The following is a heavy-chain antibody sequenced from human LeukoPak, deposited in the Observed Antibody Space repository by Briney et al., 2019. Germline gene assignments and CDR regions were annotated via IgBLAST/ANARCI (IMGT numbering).Heavy chain of an antibody. CDR2: IYYSGST. CDR3: ARGRPYQLLYYDY. J-gene: IGHJ4*02. D-gene: IGHD2-2*01. Sequence: SPSLSLTYTVAGGSISSGGYYSSWIRQHPGKGLEWIGYIYYSGSTYYNPSLKSRVTISVDTSKNQFSLKLSSVTAADTAVYYCARGRPYQLLYYDYWGQGTLVTVSS. V-gene: IGHV4-31*03. CDR1: GGSISSGGYY.